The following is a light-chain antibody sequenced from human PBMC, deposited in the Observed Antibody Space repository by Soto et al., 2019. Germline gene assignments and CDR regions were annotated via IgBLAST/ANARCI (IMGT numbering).Light chain of an antibody. CDR2: GVS. Sequence: QSVLTQPASVSGSPGQSITISCTGASSDIGAYNFVSWFQQHPGKAPKLMISGVSDRPSGVSNRFSGSKSGNTASLSISGLQAEDEADYYCSSYTGGATWVFGGGTQLTVL. J-gene: IGLJ7*01. CDR1: SSDIGAYNF. CDR3: SSYTGGATWV. V-gene: IGLV2-14*03.